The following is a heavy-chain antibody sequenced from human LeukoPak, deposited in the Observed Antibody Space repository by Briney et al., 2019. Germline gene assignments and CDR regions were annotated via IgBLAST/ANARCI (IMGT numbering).Heavy chain of an antibody. CDR1: GYSFSSYW. CDR3: ARPGRATVTRLDY. Sequence: GGSLRLSCKGSGYSFSSYWIGWVRQMPGEGLEWMGIIYPGDSETRYSPSFQGQVTISADKSISTAFLQWSSLKASDTAMYYCARPGRATVTRLDYWGQGTLVTVTS. V-gene: IGHV5-51*01. CDR2: IYPGDSET. J-gene: IGHJ4*02. D-gene: IGHD4-17*01.